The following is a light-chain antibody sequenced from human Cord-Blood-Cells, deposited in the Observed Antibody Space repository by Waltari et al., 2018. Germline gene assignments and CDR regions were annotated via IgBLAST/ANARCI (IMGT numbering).Light chain of an antibody. Sequence: IVLTQSPGTLSLSPGESAPLSCRASQSVSSSYLAWYQQKPGQAPRLLIYGASSRATGIPDRFSGSGSGTDFTLTISRLEPEDFAVYYCQQYGRSPPWTFGQGTKVEIK. CDR1: QSVSSSY. J-gene: IGKJ1*01. CDR3: QQYGRSPPWT. CDR2: GAS. V-gene: IGKV3-20*01.